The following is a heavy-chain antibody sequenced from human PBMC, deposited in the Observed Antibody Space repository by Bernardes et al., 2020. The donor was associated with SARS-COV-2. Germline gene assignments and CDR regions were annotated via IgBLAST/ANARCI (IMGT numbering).Heavy chain of an antibody. CDR3: AREIDIPVGGKFRPPDY. Sequence: GSLSLSCAASVFTFSSYSFKWVRQSPVKGPEWVSSISGGGHSTTYADSMKGRFTISRDNAKNLLYLQMNSLRVEDTAVYYCAREIDIPVGGKFRPPDYWGLGTRVTVAS. J-gene: IGHJ4*01. V-gene: IGHV3-21*06. D-gene: IGHD2-15*01. CDR2: ISGGGHST. CDR1: VFTFSSYS.